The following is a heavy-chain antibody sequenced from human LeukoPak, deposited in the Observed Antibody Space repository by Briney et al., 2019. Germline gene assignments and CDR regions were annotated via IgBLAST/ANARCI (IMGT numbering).Heavy chain of an antibody. Sequence: PGGSLRLSCAASGFTFSSYGMHWVRQAPGKGLEWVAVISYDGSNKYYADSVKGRFTISRDNSKNTLYLQMKSLRAEDTAVYYCAKDSVTYYFDYWGQGTLVTVSS. J-gene: IGHJ4*02. D-gene: IGHD2-21*02. V-gene: IGHV3-30*18. CDR1: GFTFSSYG. CDR3: AKDSVTYYFDY. CDR2: ISYDGSNK.